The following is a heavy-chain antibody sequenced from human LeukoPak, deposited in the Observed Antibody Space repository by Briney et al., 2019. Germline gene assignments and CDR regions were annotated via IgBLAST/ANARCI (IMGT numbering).Heavy chain of an antibody. CDR3: ARGWPYRSGWLSAFDI. V-gene: IGHV4-4*07. J-gene: IGHJ3*02. D-gene: IGHD6-19*01. Sequence: PSETLSLTCTVSGGSISSYYWSWIRQPAGKGLEWIGRIYTSGSTNYNPSLKSRVTMSVDTSKNQFSLKLSSVTAADTAVYYCARGWPYRSGWLSAFDIWGQGTMVTVSS. CDR2: IYTSGST. CDR1: GGSISSYY.